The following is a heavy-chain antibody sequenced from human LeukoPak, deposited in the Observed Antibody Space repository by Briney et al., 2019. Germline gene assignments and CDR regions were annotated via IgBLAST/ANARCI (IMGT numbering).Heavy chain of an antibody. CDR1: GYSFTAYY. D-gene: IGHD1-14*01. CDR3: ASWAGGNEPVASFDY. V-gene: IGHV1-2*02. CDR2: INLYNGAT. Sequence: ASVTVSPKPTGYSFTAYYIFWMRQAPRQGLECMGWINLYNGATKYAQSLQSRVTMTRDTSIRTAYMELSRLRSDDTATYYCASWAGGNEPVASFDYWGQGTLVTVSS. J-gene: IGHJ4*02.